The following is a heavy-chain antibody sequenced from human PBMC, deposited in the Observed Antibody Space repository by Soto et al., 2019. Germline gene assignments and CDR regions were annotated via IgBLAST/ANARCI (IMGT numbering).Heavy chain of an antibody. CDR2: IIPIFGTA. D-gene: IGHD4-4*01. J-gene: IGHJ6*02. CDR1: GGTFSSYA. V-gene: IGHV1-69*13. Sequence: ASVKVSCKASGGTFSSYAISWVRQAPGQGXEWMGGIIPIFGTANYAQKFQGRVTITADESTSTAYMELSSLRSEDTAVYYCASVQVTVDTRKLCYCCCGMDVWGQGHTVTVSS. CDR3: ASVQVTVDTRKLCYCCCGMDV.